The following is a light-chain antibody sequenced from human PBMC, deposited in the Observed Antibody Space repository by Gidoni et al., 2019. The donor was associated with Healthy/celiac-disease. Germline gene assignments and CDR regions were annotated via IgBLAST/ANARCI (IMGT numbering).Light chain of an antibody. CDR3: QQSYSTPFT. CDR1: QSISSY. V-gene: IGKV1-39*01. J-gene: IGKJ3*01. Sequence: DIQMTQYPSSLSASVGDRVTITCRASQSISSYLNWYQQKPGKAPKLLIYAASSLQSGVPSRFSGSGSGTDFTLTISSLQPEDCATYYCQQSYSTPFTFXPXTKVDIK. CDR2: AAS.